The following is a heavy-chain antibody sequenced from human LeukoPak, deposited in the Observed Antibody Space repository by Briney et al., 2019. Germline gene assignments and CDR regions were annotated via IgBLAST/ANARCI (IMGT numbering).Heavy chain of an antibody. D-gene: IGHD4-17*01. Sequence: SETLSLTCAVYGGSCSGYYWSWIRQPPGKGLEWIGEINNSGSTNYNPSLKSRVTISVDTSKNQFSLKLSSVTAADTAVYYCARLGRGDYAPTDYWGQGTLVTVSS. CDR3: ARLGRGDYAPTDY. CDR1: GGSCSGYY. CDR2: INNSGST. V-gene: IGHV4-34*01. J-gene: IGHJ4*02.